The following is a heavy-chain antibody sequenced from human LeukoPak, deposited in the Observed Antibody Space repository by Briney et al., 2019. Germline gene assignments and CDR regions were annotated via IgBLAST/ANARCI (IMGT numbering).Heavy chain of an antibody. Sequence: GGSLRLSCAASGFTFDAYAMHWVRQVPGKGLEWISGITWNSGGIGYADSVKGRFTISRDNSKNTLYLQMNSLRAEDTAVYYCARRAGAYSHPYDYWGQGTLVTVSS. V-gene: IGHV3-9*01. J-gene: IGHJ4*02. CDR1: GFTFDAYA. D-gene: IGHD4/OR15-4a*01. CDR3: ARRAGAYSHPYDY. CDR2: ITWNSGGI.